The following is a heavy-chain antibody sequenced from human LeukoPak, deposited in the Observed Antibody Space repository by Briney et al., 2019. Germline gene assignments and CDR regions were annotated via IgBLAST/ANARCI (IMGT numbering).Heavy chain of an antibody. Sequence: SETLSLTCAVYGGSFSGYYWNWIRQPPGKGLEWIGEINHSGSTYYNPSFKSRVTISVDTSKNQFSLKLNSVTAADTAVYYCARVSGYSYGGNDYWGQGTLVTVSS. V-gene: IGHV4-34*01. CDR1: GGSFSGYY. CDR3: ARVSGYSYGGNDY. D-gene: IGHD5-18*01. CDR2: INHSGST. J-gene: IGHJ4*02.